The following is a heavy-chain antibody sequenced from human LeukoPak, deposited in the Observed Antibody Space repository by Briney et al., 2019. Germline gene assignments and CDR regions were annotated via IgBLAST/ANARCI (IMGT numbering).Heavy chain of an antibody. D-gene: IGHD3-22*01. CDR1: GYTFTDYG. CDR3: AGADSSGYGLPY. J-gene: IGHJ4*02. Sequence: ASVKVSCKASGYTFTDYGITWVRQAPGQGLEWMGWISPNDGETNYAQKFQGRVTMTTDTSTTTAYMEVRSLRSDDTAVYYCAGADSSGYGLPYWGQGTLVTVSS. V-gene: IGHV1-18*01. CDR2: ISPNDGET.